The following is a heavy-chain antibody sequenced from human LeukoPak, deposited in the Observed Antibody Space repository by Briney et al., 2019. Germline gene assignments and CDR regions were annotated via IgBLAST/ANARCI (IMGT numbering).Heavy chain of an antibody. CDR3: AKETYYYGSGPLT. Sequence: GGSLRFSCAASGFTFSTYSMNWVRQAPGKGLEWVSTITGSGLSTYYADSVKGRFTISRDNSKNTLYLQMNSLRAEDTAVYYCAKETYYYGSGPLTWGQGTLLTVSS. CDR1: GFTFSTYS. CDR2: ITGSGLST. D-gene: IGHD3-10*01. V-gene: IGHV3-23*01. J-gene: IGHJ5*02.